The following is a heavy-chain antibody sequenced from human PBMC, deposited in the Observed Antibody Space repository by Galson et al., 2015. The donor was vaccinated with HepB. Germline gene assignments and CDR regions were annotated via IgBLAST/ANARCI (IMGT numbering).Heavy chain of an antibody. D-gene: IGHD4-17*01. CDR2: VSSDGSTK. V-gene: IGHV3-30*18. CDR1: GFTFSNYG. Sequence: SLRLSCAASGFTFSNYGMQWVRQAPGKGLAWVAVVSSDGSTKFYADSVKGRFTISRDNSKNTLYLQMNSLRVEDTAVYYCVKEGHSNGYGAWFDPWGQGTLVTVSS. J-gene: IGHJ5*02. CDR3: VKEGHSNGYGAWFDP.